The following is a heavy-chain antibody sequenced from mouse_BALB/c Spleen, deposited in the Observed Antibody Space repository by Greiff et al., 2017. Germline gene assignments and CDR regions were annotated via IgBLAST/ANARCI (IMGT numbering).Heavy chain of an antibody. J-gene: IGHJ4*01. D-gene: IGHD4-1*02. V-gene: IGHV2-2*02. CDR2: IWSGGST. CDR1: GFSLTSYG. Sequence: VHLVESGPGLVQPSQSLSITCTVSGFSLTSYGVHWVRQSPGKGLEWLGVIWSGGSTDYNAAFISRLSISKDNSKSQVFFKMNSLQANDTAIYYCAPQLGLAMDYWGQGTSVTVSS. CDR3: APQLGLAMDY.